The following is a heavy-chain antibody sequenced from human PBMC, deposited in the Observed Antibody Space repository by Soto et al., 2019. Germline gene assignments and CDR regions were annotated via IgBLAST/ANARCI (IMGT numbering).Heavy chain of an antibody. Sequence: XSVKVSCKAPGDPFTSYYIDWVRQAPGQGLEWMGVINPHGGSTAYAQKFKCRVTLTRDTSASTVYMEVSSLTSEDAAMYYCARSSGGNFGIIIEGTNWFAPWGQGTLVTVSS. J-gene: IGHJ5*02. CDR1: GDPFTSYY. D-gene: IGHD1-26*01. CDR3: ARSSGGNFGIIIEGTNWFAP. V-gene: IGHV1-46*01. CDR2: INPHGGST.